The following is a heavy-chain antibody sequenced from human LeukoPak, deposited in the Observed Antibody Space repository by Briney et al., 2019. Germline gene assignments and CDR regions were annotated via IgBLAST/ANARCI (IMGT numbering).Heavy chain of an antibody. D-gene: IGHD3-22*01. Sequence: GRSLRLSCATSGFTFSSYAMHRVRQAPGKGLEWVAVISYDGSNKYYADSVKGRFTISRDNSKNTLYLQMNSLRAEDTAVYYCARDASSGSFDPWGQGTLVTVSS. V-gene: IGHV3-30-3*01. CDR3: ARDASSGSFDP. CDR2: ISYDGSNK. J-gene: IGHJ5*02. CDR1: GFTFSSYA.